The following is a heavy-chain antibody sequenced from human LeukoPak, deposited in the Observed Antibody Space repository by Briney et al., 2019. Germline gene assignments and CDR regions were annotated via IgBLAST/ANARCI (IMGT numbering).Heavy chain of an antibody. J-gene: IGHJ4*02. CDR2: IIPILGIA. CDR1: GGTFSSYA. CDR3: ARQEYSSGWYRIDY. V-gene: IGHV1-69*04. D-gene: IGHD6-19*01. Sequence: ASVKVSCKASGGTFSSYAISWVRQAPGQGLEWMGRIIPILGIANYAQKFQGRVTITADKSTSTAYMELSSLRSEDTAVYYCARQEYSSGWYRIDYWGQGTLVTVSS.